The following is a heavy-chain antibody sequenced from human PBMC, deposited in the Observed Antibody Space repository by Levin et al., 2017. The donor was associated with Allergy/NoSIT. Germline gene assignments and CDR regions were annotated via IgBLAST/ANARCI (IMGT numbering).Heavy chain of an antibody. CDR3: AAVDVDTAMASKGAFDI. D-gene: IGHD5-18*01. CDR2: IVVGSGNT. CDR1: GFTFTSSA. J-gene: IGHJ3*02. V-gene: IGHV1-58*01. Sequence: SVKVSCKASGFTFTSSAVQWVRQARGQRLEWIGWIVVGSGNTNYAQKFQERVTITRDMSTSTAYMELSSLRSEDTAVYYCAAVDVDTAMASKGAFDIWGQGTMVTVSS.